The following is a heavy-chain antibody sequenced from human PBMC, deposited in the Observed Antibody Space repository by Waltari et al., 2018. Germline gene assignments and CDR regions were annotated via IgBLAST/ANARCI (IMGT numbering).Heavy chain of an antibody. CDR2: ISRSSTYI. V-gene: IGHV3-21*01. CDR3: ATGGGSSGSYYELDY. D-gene: IGHD1-26*01. Sequence: EVQLVESGGGLVKSGGSQRLSCAASGFTFSSYSMNWVRQAPGKGLEWLSIISRSSTYIYYSDSVKGRFTISRDNAKNSLYLQMNSLRAEDTAVYYCATGGGSSGSYYELDYWGQGTLVTVSS. J-gene: IGHJ4*02. CDR1: GFTFSSYS.